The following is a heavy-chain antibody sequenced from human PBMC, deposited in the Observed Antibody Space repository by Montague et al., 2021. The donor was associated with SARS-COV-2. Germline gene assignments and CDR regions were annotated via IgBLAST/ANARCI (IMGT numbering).Heavy chain of an antibody. CDR2: IYYSGST. CDR3: ARGVTIFGVVDTIDY. Sequence: SETLSLTCTVSGGSVSSGSYYWSWIRQPPGKGLEWIGYIYYSGSTYYNPSLKSRVTISVDTSKNQFSLKLSSVTAADTAVYYCARGVTIFGVVDTIDYWGRGTLVTVSS. V-gene: IGHV4-61*01. CDR1: GGSVSSGSYY. J-gene: IGHJ4*02. D-gene: IGHD3-3*01.